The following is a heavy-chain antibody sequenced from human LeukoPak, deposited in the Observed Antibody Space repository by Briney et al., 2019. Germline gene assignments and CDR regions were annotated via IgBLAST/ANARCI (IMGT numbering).Heavy chain of an antibody. V-gene: IGHV4-4*07. CDR3: ARVRLGRGLDY. Sequence: SETLSLTCTVSGDSISSSYWGWIRQPAGKGLEGIGRIHTSGSTYYSPSLKSRVTMSVDTSTNQFSLKLSSVTAADTAMYYCARVRLGRGLDYWGQGTLVTVFS. CDR2: IHTSGST. J-gene: IGHJ4*02. CDR1: GDSISSSY. D-gene: IGHD6-19*01.